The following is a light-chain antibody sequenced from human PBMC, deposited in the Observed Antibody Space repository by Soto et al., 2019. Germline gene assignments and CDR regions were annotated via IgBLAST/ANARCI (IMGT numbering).Light chain of an antibody. CDR1: QSVNSIY. Sequence: EIVLTQSPGTLSLSPGERATLSCRASQSVNSIYLAWYQQKPGQAPRLLIYGASSRATGIPDRFSGSGSATDFTLTISRLEPEDFAVSFCQHYGSSPLTFGQGTKVEIK. J-gene: IGKJ1*01. CDR2: GAS. V-gene: IGKV3-20*01. CDR3: QHYGSSPLT.